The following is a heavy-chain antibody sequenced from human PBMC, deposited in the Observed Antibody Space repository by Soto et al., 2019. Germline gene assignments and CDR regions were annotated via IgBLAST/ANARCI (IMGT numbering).Heavy chain of an antibody. CDR2: ISPSSTYM. CDR3: AGAHCIGDSCHFPFDY. CDR1: GFTFSSHS. J-gene: IGHJ4*02. V-gene: IGHV3-21*01. D-gene: IGHD2-15*01. Sequence: GGSLRLSCAASGFTFSSHSMHWVRQAPGKGLEWVSSISPSSTYMYYADLVKGRFTISRDNAENSMYLQMNSVRAEDTAVYYCAGAHCIGDSCHFPFDYWGQGILVTVSS.